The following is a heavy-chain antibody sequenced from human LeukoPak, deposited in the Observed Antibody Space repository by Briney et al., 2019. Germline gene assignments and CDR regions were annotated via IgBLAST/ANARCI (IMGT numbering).Heavy chain of an antibody. CDR1: GFTLSSYA. D-gene: IGHD3-10*01. V-gene: IGHV3-23*01. Sequence: GGSLRLSCAASGFTLSSYAMSWVRQAPGKGLEWVSAISGSGGSTYYADSVKGRFTISRDNAENTLYLQMNSLRAEDTAVYYCARDREIYYGSGSSDYWGQGTLVTVSS. CDR2: ISGSGGST. J-gene: IGHJ4*02. CDR3: ARDREIYYGSGSSDY.